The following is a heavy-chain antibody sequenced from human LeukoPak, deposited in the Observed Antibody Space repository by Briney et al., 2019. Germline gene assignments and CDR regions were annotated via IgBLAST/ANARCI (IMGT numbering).Heavy chain of an antibody. CDR3: ARAVAGIMAFDY. V-gene: IGHV4-59*08. CDR1: GGSISSYY. Sequence: SETLSLTCTVSGGSISSYYCTWIRQPPGKGLEWIGYMYYSGSANYNPSLKSRVTISIDTSKNQFSLKLSSVTAADTAVYYCARAVAGIMAFDYWGQGSLVTVSS. CDR2: MYYSGSA. J-gene: IGHJ4*02. D-gene: IGHD6-13*01.